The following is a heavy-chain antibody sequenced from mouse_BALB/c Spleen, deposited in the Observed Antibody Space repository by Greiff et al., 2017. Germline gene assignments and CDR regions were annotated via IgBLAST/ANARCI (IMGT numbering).Heavy chain of an antibody. J-gene: IGHJ4*01. CDR2: ISSGGSS. D-gene: IGHD2-4*01. CDR3: ARATMIKAMDY. CDR1: GFTFSSYA. Sequence: EVNVVESGGGLVKPGGSLKLSCAASGFTFSSYAMSWVRQTPEKRLEWVASISSGGSSYYPDSVKGRFTISRDNARNILYLQMSSLRSEDTAMYYCARATMIKAMDYWGQGTSVTVSS. V-gene: IGHV5-6-5*01.